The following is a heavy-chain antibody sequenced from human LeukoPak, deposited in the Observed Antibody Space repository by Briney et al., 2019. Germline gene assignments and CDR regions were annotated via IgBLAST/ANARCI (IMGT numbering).Heavy chain of an antibody. J-gene: IGHJ1*01. CDR1: GGSIGAYY. D-gene: IGHD1-26*01. CDR3: ARDGKTAGFQR. Sequence: SETLSLTCTVSGGSIGAYYWSWIRQPPGKGLEWIGYIYYTGNTNYNPSLKSRVTISLDTSKNQFSLKLSSVTAADTAVYYCARDGKTAGFQRWGQGTLVTVSS. CDR2: IYYTGNT. V-gene: IGHV4-59*01.